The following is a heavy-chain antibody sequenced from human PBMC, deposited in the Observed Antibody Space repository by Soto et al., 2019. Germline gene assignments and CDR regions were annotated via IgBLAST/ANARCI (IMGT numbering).Heavy chain of an antibody. J-gene: IGHJ4*02. CDR1: GGSVSNKTYY. D-gene: IGHD4-17*01. Sequence: AETLSLTCSVSGGSVSNKTYYWSWIRQPPGKRLELIGYVYYSGTTNYNPSLTSRVTISVDLSKNQFSLRLSSVTTADTALYYCARTTAVPNTLRSRYFFDXWGQGTLVTVSX. CDR3: ARTTAVPNTLRSRYFFDX. CDR2: VYYSGTT. V-gene: IGHV4-61*01.